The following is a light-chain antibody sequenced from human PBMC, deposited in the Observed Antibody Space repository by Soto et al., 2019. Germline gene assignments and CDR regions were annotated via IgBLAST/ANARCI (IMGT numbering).Light chain of an antibody. CDR2: GAS. CDR3: QQYNNWPYT. CDR1: QSVSSN. Sequence: EIVMTQSPATLSVSPGERDTLSCRASQSVSSNLAWYQQKPGQAPRLLLYGASTRATGIPARFSGSGSGTEFTLTISSLQSEDFAFYYCQQYNNWPYTFGQGTKLEIK. J-gene: IGKJ2*01. V-gene: IGKV3-15*01.